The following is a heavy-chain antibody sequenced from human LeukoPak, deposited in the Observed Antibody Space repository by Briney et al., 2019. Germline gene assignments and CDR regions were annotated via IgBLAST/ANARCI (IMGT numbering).Heavy chain of an antibody. CDR3: ASMSLGPNFDY. D-gene: IGHD1-26*01. CDR1: GFTFSSYS. CDR2: ISSSSSYI. V-gene: IGHV3-21*01. J-gene: IGHJ4*02. Sequence: GGSLRLSCAASGFTFSSYSMNWVRQAPVKELEWVSSISSSSSYIYYADSVKGRFTISRDNAKNSLYLQMNSLRAEDTAVYYCASMSLGPNFDYWGQGTLVTVSS.